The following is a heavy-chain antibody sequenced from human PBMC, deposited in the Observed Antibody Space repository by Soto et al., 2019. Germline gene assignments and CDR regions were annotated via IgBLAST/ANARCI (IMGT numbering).Heavy chain of an antibody. CDR2: VNPNSGGT. J-gene: IGHJ4*02. V-gene: IGHV1-2*04. CDR3: ARRNTPSVTTPSFDY. Sequence: QVQLVQSGAEVKKPGASVKVSCKASGYTFTDYYIHWVRQAPGQGLEWMGWVNPNSGGTNYAQKFRDWVTVTIDTSISTAYMDLRSLTSDDTAVYYCARRNTPSVTTPSFDYWGQGSLVTVSS. D-gene: IGHD4-17*01. CDR1: GYTFTDYY.